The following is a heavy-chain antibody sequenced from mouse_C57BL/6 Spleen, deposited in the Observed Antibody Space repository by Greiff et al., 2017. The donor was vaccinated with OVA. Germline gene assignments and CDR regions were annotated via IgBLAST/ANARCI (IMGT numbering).Heavy chain of an antibody. D-gene: IGHD2-4*01. J-gene: IGHJ3*01. CDR3: ARNDYDGPFAY. CDR2: IRNKANGYTT. Sequence: EVKLVESGGGLVQPGGSLSLSCAASGFTFTDYYMSWVRQPPGKALEWLGFIRNKANGYTTEYSASVKGRFTISRDNSQSILYLQMNALRAEDSATYYCARNDYDGPFAYWGQGTLVTVSA. V-gene: IGHV7-3*01. CDR1: GFTFTDYY.